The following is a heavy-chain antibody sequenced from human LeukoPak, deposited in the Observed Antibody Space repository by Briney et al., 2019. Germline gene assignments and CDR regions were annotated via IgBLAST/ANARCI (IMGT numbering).Heavy chain of an antibody. CDR2: ISYDGSNK. D-gene: IGHD3-22*01. CDR3: ASGEGHYYDSSGNDY. J-gene: IGHJ4*02. Sequence: GGSLRLSCAASGFTFSSYAMHWVRQAPGKGLEWVAVISYDGSNKYYADSVKGRFTTSRDNSKNTLYLQMNSLRAEDTAVYYCASGEGHYYDSSGNDYWGQGTLVTVSS. CDR1: GFTFSSYA. V-gene: IGHV3-30-3*01.